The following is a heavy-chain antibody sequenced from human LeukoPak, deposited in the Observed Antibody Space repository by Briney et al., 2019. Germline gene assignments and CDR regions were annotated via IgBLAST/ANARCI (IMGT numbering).Heavy chain of an antibody. V-gene: IGHV3-43D*03. D-gene: IGHD6-13*01. J-gene: IGHJ4*02. CDR2: ISWDGGST. CDR3: AKGAAGEDYFDY. Sequence: GGSLRLSCAASGFTFDDYAMPWVRQAPGKGLEWVSLISWDGGSTYYADSVKGRFTISRDNSKNSLYLQMNSLRAEDTALYYCAKGAAGEDYFDYWGQGTLVTVSS. CDR1: GFTFDDYA.